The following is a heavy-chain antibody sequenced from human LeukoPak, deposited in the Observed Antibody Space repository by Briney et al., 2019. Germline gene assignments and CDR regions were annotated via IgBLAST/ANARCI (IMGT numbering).Heavy chain of an antibody. CDR1: GFTVSSNY. D-gene: IGHD6-19*01. J-gene: IGHJ4*02. CDR3: ARGGLLYSSGWYDY. V-gene: IGHV3-66*01. Sequence: GSLRLSCAASGFTVSSNYMSWVRQAPGKGLEWGSVIYSGGSTYYADSVKGRFTISRDNSKNTLYLQMNSLRAEDTAVYYCARGGLLYSSGWYDYWGQGTLVTVSS. CDR2: IYSGGST.